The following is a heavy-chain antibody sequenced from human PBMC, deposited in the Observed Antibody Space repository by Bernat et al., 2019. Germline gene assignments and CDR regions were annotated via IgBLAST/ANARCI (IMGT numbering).Heavy chain of an antibody. CDR3: TRESGSYDSTYYGMDV. V-gene: IGHV3-49*04. CDR2: IRSKAYGGTT. Sequence: EVLLVESGGGLVQPGRSLRLSCTSSGFTFGDYSMSWVRQAPGKGLEWVGFIRSKAYGGTTEYAASVKGRFTVSRDDSKSIAYLQMSSLRTEDTALYYCTRESGSYDSTYYGMDVWGQGTTVTVSS. CDR1: GFTFGDYS. D-gene: IGHD1-26*01. J-gene: IGHJ6*02.